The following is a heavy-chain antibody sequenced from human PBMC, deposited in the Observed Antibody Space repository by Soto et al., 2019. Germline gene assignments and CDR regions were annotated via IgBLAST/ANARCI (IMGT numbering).Heavy chain of an antibody. CDR1: GFTVSRPY. CDR2: IYSGGST. D-gene: IGHD4-17*01. Sequence: VQLVESGGGLIQPGGFLGLLLAASGFTVSRPYMSRVRPAPGKGLEWVAGIYSGGSTYYADSVKGRFTISRDNSRNTLYLQMSSLRAEDTALYYCARGGTVTTQDWGQGTLVTVSS. V-gene: IGHV3-53*01. J-gene: IGHJ4*02. CDR3: ARGGTVTTQD.